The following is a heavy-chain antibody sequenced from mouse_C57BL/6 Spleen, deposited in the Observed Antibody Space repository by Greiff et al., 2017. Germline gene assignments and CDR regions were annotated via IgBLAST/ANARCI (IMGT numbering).Heavy chain of an antibody. V-gene: IGHV1-53*01. CDR1: GYTFTSYW. D-gene: IGHD2-4*01. J-gene: IGHJ4*01. Sequence: QVQLQQPGTELVKPGASVKLSCKASGYTFTSYWMHWVKQRPGQGLEWIGNINPSNGGTNYNEKFKSKATLTVDKSSSTAYMQLSSLTSEDSAVYYCARGGEDDYDRLYYAMDYWGQGTSVTVAS. CDR2: INPSNGGT. CDR3: ARGGEDDYDRLYYAMDY.